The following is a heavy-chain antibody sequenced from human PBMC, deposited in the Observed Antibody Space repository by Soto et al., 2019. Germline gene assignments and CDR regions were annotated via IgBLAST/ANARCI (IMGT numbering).Heavy chain of an antibody. J-gene: IGHJ6*03. Sequence: QVQLVQSGAEVKKPGASVKVSCEASGYTFTSYGISWVRQAPGQGLEWMGWISAYNGNTNYAQKLQGRVTMTTDTSTSTAYMELRSLRSDDTAVYYCARVWAAANHQYYYYYMDVWGKGTTVTVSS. CDR3: ARVWAAANHQYYYYYMDV. D-gene: IGHD6-13*01. V-gene: IGHV1-18*01. CDR1: GYTFTSYG. CDR2: ISAYNGNT.